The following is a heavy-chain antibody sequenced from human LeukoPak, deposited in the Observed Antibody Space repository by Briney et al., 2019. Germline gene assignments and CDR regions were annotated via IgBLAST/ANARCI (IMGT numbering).Heavy chain of an antibody. J-gene: IGHJ4*02. CDR3: AKTTSMEYYYDSSGYPAGFDY. D-gene: IGHD3-22*01. V-gene: IGHV3-23*01. CDR2: ISGSGGST. Sequence: PGGSLRLSCAASGLTFSSYAMSWVRQAPGKGLEWVSAISGSGGSTYYADSVKGRFTISRDNSKNTLYLQMNSLRAEDTAVYYCAKTTSMEYYYDSSGYPAGFDYWGQGTLVTVSS. CDR1: GLTFSSYA.